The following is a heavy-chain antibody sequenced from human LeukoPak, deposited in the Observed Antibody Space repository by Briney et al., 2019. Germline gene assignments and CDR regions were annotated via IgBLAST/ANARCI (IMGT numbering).Heavy chain of an antibody. D-gene: IGHD3-22*01. J-gene: IGHJ4*02. CDR2: INPNSGGT. CDR3: ARDSYYYDSSGITKIFDY. Sequence: ASVKVSCRASGYTFTGYYMHWVRQAPGQGLEWMGRINPNSGGTNYAQKFQGRVTMTRDTSISTAYMELSRLRSDDTAVYYCARDSYYYDSSGITKIFDYWGQGALVTVSS. CDR1: GYTFTGYY. V-gene: IGHV1-2*06.